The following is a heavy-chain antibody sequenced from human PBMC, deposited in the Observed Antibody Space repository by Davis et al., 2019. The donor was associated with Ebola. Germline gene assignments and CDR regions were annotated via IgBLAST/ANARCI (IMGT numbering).Heavy chain of an antibody. CDR3: ARRDIVVVGGMDV. J-gene: IGHJ6*02. CDR2: INHSGST. V-gene: IGHV4-34*01. D-gene: IGHD2-15*01. Sequence: MPSETLSLTCTVSGGSISSYYWSWIRQPPGKGLEWIGEINHSGSTNYNPSLKSRVTISVDTSKNQFSLKLSSVTAADTAVYYCARRDIVVVGGMDVWGQGTTVTVSS. CDR1: GGSISSYY.